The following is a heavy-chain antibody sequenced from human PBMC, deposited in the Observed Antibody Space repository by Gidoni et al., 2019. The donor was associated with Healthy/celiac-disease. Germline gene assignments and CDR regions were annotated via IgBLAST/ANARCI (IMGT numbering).Heavy chain of an antibody. CDR2: NHPNRGVT. D-gene: IGHD1-26*01. J-gene: IGHJ4*02. Sequence: QEQLVQSGAEVKKPGASVKVSCKSSGYTFTGYYIHWVRQAPGQGLEWMGWNHPNRGVTNYAQQFQGRVTMTRDTSISTAYMEMSRLRSDDTAVYYCAREPSGSYGHYWGQGTLVTVSS. V-gene: IGHV1-2*02. CDR1: GYTFTGYY. CDR3: AREPSGSYGHY.